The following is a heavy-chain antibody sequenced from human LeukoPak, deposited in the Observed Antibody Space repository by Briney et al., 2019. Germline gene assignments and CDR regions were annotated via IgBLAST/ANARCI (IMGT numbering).Heavy chain of an antibody. CDR3: VRGAGEIPNFDY. CDR2: IFYSGST. Sequence: PSETLSLTCTVSGGSISSSYWSWIRQPPGKGLEWIGYIFYSGSTNYNPSLKSRVTISIDTSKNQFSLKLSSVTAADTAVYYCVRGAGEIPNFDYWGQRTLVTVSS. CDR1: GGSISSSY. V-gene: IGHV4-59*01. J-gene: IGHJ4*02. D-gene: IGHD3-10*01.